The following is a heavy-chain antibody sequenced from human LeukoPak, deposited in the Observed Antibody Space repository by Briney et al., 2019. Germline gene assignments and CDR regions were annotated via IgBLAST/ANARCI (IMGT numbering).Heavy chain of an antibody. D-gene: IGHD6-13*01. CDR3: ARVRSPYSSTPSFQH. V-gene: IGHV3-33*01. J-gene: IGHJ1*01. Sequence: GGSLRLSCAASGFTFSSYGMHWVRQAPGKGLEWVAVIWYDGSNKYYADSVKGRFTISRDNFKNTLYLQMNSLRAEDAAVYYCARVRSPYSSTPSFQHWGQGTLVTVSS. CDR1: GFTFSSYG. CDR2: IWYDGSNK.